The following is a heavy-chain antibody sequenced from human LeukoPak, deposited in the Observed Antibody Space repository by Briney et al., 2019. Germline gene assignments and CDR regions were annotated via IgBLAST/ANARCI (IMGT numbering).Heavy chain of an antibody. CDR1: GFTVSSNY. CDR2: IYSGGST. D-gene: IGHD3-22*01. J-gene: IGHJ4*02. Sequence: GGSLRLSCAASGFTVSSNYMSWVRQAPGKGLEWVSVIYSGGSTYYTDSVKGRFTISRDNSKNTLYLQMNSLRAEDTAVYYCARATYYYDSSGYHVFYFDNWGQGTLVTVSS. CDR3: ARATYYYDSSGYHVFYFDN. V-gene: IGHV3-53*01.